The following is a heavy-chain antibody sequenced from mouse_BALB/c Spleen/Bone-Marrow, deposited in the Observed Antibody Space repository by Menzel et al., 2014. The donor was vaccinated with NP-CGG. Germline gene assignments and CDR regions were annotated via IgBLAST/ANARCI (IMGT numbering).Heavy chain of an antibody. V-gene: IGHV2-6-2*01. D-gene: IGHD3-3*01. CDR1: GFSLTSYG. Sequence: VKVVASGPDLVAPSQSLSLTCTVSGFSLTSYGLHWVRQPPGKGLEWLGVIWSDGSTTYNSALKSRLSISKDNSKRQVLLKMNSLQTDDTAMYYCARSGTVYAMDYWGQGTSVTVSS. CDR2: IWSDGST. CDR3: ARSGTVYAMDY. J-gene: IGHJ4*01.